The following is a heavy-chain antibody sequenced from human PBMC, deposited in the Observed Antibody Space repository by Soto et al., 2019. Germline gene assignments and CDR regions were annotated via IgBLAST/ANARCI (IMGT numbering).Heavy chain of an antibody. CDR3: ARGGSSSDNGMDV. D-gene: IGHD6-6*01. CDR1: GFSFSTYS. J-gene: IGHJ6*02. Sequence: EVKQVESGGGLEQPGGSLRLSCAASGFSFSTYSMNWVRQAPGKGLEWVSYISSRSYTIYYIDSVKGRFTISRDNAKSSLYLQMNSLRDEDTAVYYCARGGSSSDNGMDVWGQGTTVTVSS. V-gene: IGHV3-48*02. CDR2: ISSRSYTI.